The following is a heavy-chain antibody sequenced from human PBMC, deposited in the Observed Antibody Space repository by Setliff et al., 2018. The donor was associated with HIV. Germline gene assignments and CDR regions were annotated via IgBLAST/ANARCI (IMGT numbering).Heavy chain of an antibody. J-gene: IGHJ2*01. D-gene: IGHD2-21*02. CDR1: GDSISGSY. CDR3: VRHGGTIVVVTTPRLVVWYIDL. V-gene: IGHV4-39*01. Sequence: SETLSLTCTVSGDSISGSYWGWIRQPPGKGPEWIGSIYYSGSTYYNPSLKSRVTISEDTSKNQISLKLSSVSAADTAVYYCVRHGGTIVVVTTPRLVVWYIDLWGRGTLVTVSS. CDR2: IYYSGST.